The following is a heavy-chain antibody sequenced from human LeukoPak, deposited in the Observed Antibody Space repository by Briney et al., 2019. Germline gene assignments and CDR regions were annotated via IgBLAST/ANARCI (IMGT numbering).Heavy chain of an antibody. Sequence: PSQTLSLTCTVSGGSISSGSYYWSWIQQPAGKRLEWIGRIYTSGSTNYNPSLKSRVTISVDTSKNQFSLKLSSVTAADTAVYYCARERTYYYDSSGQGGVDYWGQGTLVTVSS. CDR2: IYTSGST. V-gene: IGHV4-61*02. CDR3: ARERTYYYDSSGQGGVDY. CDR1: GGSISSGSYY. D-gene: IGHD3-22*01. J-gene: IGHJ4*02.